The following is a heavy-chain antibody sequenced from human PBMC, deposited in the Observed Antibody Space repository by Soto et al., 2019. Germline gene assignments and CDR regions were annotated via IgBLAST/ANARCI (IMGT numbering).Heavy chain of an antibody. CDR2: IRSSGSTI. Sequence: PGGSLRLSCAGSGFTFSSYEMNWVRQAPGKGLEWLAYIRSSGSTIHYADSVKGRFTISRDNAKNSLYLAMSSLGVDETAVYYCRRALGPWGQGILVTVS. CDR3: RRALGP. D-gene: IGHD7-27*01. V-gene: IGHV3-48*03. CDR1: GFTFSSYE. J-gene: IGHJ5*02.